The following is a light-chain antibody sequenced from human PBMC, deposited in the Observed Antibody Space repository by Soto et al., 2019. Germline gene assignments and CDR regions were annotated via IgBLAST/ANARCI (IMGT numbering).Light chain of an antibody. CDR1: QTVSTY. CDR2: ATS. V-gene: IGKV1-39*01. Sequence: DTQMTQSPSSLSASVGDRISITCRASQTVSTYLNWYQQKPGKAPTLLISATSTLQSGVPSRFSGSGSWTEFTLTITSLQPEDFATYYGQQTYTTPRTFGQGTKVAIK. J-gene: IGKJ1*01. CDR3: QQTYTTPRT.